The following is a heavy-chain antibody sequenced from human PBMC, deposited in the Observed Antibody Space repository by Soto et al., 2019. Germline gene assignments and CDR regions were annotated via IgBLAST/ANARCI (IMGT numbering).Heavy chain of an antibody. V-gene: IGHV4-39*01. CDR3: ARLDRFLEYFNH. Sequence: QLRLQESGPGLVKPSETLSLTCSVSGGSISISSYYWGWVRQPPGKGLEWIASMYYSGGTYYNPSLKSRATISVDKSKNQFSLKLTSAPAADTAVYYCARLDRFLEYFNHWGQGTLVTVSS. CDR2: MYYSGGT. D-gene: IGHD3-3*01. J-gene: IGHJ1*01. CDR1: GGSISISSYY.